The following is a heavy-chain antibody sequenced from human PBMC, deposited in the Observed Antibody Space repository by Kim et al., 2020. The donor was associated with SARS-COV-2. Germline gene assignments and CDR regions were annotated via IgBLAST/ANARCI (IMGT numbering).Heavy chain of an antibody. CDR3: ATVPALY. V-gene: IGHV1-24*01. D-gene: IGHD2-2*01. Sequence: EDGETIYAQKFQGRVTMTEDTSTDTAYMELSSLRSEDTAVYYCATVPALYWGQGTLVTVSS. J-gene: IGHJ4*02. CDR2: EDGET.